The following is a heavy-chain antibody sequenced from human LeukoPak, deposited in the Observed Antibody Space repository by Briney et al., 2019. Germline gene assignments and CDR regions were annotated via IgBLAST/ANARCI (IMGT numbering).Heavy chain of an antibody. CDR1: GGSISSSNW. CDR2: INHSGST. D-gene: IGHD6-19*01. Sequence: SGTLSLTCAVSGGSISSSNWWSWVRQPPGKGLEWIGEINHSGSTNYNPSLKSRVTISVDKSKNQFSLKLSSVTAADTAVYYCARDPGIAVAGTRWFDPWGQGTLVTVSS. V-gene: IGHV4-4*02. CDR3: ARDPGIAVAGTRWFDP. J-gene: IGHJ5*02.